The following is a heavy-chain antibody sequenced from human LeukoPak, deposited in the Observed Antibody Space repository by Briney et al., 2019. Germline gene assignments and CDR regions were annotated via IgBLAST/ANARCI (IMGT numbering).Heavy chain of an antibody. Sequence: SETLSLTCTVSGGSISSYYWSWIRQPPGKGLEWIGYIYYSGSTNYNPSLKSRVTISVDTSKNQFSLKLSSVTAADTAVYYCARGGDDIAVALYFQHWGQGTLVTVSS. CDR2: IYYSGST. CDR1: GGSISSYY. J-gene: IGHJ1*01. D-gene: IGHD6-19*01. V-gene: IGHV4-59*01. CDR3: ARGGDDIAVALYFQH.